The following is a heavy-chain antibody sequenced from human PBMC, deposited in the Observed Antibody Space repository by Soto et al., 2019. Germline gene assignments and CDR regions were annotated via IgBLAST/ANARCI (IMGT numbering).Heavy chain of an antibody. V-gene: IGHV4-39*01. J-gene: IGHJ5*02. Sequence: SETLSLTCTVSGGSISSSSYYWGWIRQSPGKGLEWIGSFYYSGSTYYNPSLKSRVTISVDTSKNQFSLKPSSVTAADTAVYYCARLGAYYQSLDPWGPGTLVTVSS. D-gene: IGHD2-21*01. CDR2: FYYSGST. CDR3: ARLGAYYQSLDP. CDR1: GGSISSSSYY.